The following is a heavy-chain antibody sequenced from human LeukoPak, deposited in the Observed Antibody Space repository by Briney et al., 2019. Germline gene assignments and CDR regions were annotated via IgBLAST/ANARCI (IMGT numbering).Heavy chain of an antibody. V-gene: IGHV4-31*03. D-gene: IGHD5-18*01. CDR1: GGSISSGDYY. CDR2: IYYSGST. J-gene: IGHJ3*02. Sequence: SQTLSLTCTVSGGSISSGDYYWGWIRQHPGRGLEWIGYIYYSGSTYYNPSLKSRVTISVDTSKNQFSLKLSSVTAAGTAVYYCARGGYSYGNAFDIWGQGTMVTVSS. CDR3: ARGGYSYGNAFDI.